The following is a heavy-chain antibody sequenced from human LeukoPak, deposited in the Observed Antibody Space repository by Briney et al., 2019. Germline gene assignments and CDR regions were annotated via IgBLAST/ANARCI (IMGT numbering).Heavy chain of an antibody. Sequence: SETLSLTCTVSGGSISSGSYYWSWIRQPAGKGLEWIGRTYTSGSTNYNPSLKSRVTISVDTSKNQFSLKLSSVTAADTAVYYCARDPMEPYYYYYMDVWGKGTTVTVSS. CDR3: ARDPMEPYYYYYMDV. D-gene: IGHD1-1*01. CDR1: GGSISSGSYY. CDR2: TYTSGST. J-gene: IGHJ6*03. V-gene: IGHV4-61*02.